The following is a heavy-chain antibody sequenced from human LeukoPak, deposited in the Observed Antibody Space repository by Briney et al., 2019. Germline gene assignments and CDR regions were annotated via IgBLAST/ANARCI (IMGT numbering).Heavy chain of an antibody. Sequence: GGSLRLSCAASGFTFSNYNMNWFRQAPGKGLEWVSYISSSGTTMYYTDSVKGRFTISRDNAENSLYLQMNGLRAEDTAVYYCARGAYSAYNWDYWGQGILVTVSS. D-gene: IGHD5-12*01. CDR3: ARGAYSAYNWDY. J-gene: IGHJ4*02. V-gene: IGHV3-11*01. CDR2: ISSSGTTM. CDR1: GFTFSNYN.